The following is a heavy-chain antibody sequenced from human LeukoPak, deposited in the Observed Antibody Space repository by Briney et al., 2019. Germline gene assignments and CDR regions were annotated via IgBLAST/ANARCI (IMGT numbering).Heavy chain of an antibody. V-gene: IGHV3-64D*09. D-gene: IGHD1-26*01. CDR3: VKSRVGATDYFDY. CDR2: ISSNGGST. Sequence: GGSLRLSCAASGFTFSSYVMYWVRQAPGKGPEYVSSISSNGGSTYYADSVKGRFTISRDNSKNTLYLQMSSLRAEDTAVYYCVKSRVGATDYFDYWGQGTLVTVSS. CDR1: GFTFSSYV. J-gene: IGHJ4*02.